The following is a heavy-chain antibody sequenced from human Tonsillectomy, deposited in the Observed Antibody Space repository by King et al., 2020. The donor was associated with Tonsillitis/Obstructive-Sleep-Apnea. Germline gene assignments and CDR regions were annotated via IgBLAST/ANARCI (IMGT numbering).Heavy chain of an antibody. J-gene: IGHJ3*02. Sequence: VQLQESGPGLVKPSETLSLTCTVSGGSISSYYWSWIRQPPGKGLEYIGFIYYSGGTNYNPSLKSRVTISVDTSKNQLSLKLSSVTAADTAVYYCAREGAVMNAFDIWGQGTMVTVSS. D-gene: IGHD2-8*01. CDR1: GGSISSYY. V-gene: IGHV4-59*01. CDR3: AREGAVMNAFDI. CDR2: IYYSGGT.